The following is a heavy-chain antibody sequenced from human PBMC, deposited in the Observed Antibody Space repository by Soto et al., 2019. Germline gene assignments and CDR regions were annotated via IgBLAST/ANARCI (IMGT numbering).Heavy chain of an antibody. D-gene: IGHD3-22*01. CDR3: ARYYDGSGNSDAFDI. J-gene: IGHJ3*02. Sequence: PVGSLRLSCAASGFTFSSYWMTWVRQAPGKGLEWVTNIKYDGSDKYYVDSVKGRFTISRDNAKKSLYLDMNSLRAEDTAIYYCARYYDGSGNSDAFDIWGQGTMVTVSS. CDR1: GFTFSSYW. CDR2: IKYDGSDK. V-gene: IGHV3-7*03.